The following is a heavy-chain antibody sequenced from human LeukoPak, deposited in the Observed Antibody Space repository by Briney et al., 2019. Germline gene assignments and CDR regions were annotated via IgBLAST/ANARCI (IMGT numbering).Heavy chain of an antibody. CDR2: INWNGGST. CDR3: ARGYYDSSGYHLFDY. J-gene: IGHJ4*02. V-gene: IGHV3-20*04. D-gene: IGHD3-22*01. CDR1: GFTFSTYG. Sequence: GGTLRLSCAASGFTFSTYGMSWVRQAPGKGLEWVSGINWNGGSTGYADSVKGRFTISRDNAKNSLYLQMNSLRAEDTALYYCARGYYDSSGYHLFDYWGQGTLVTVSS.